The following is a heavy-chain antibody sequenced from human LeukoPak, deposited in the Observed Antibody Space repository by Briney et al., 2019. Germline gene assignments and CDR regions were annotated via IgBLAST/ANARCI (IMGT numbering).Heavy chain of an antibody. Sequence: SETLSLTCAVYGGSLSGYYWSWIRQPPGEGLECIGDIYYSGSTNYNPSLKSRVAISVDTSKNQFSLKMSSVTAADTAVYYCARLNAGYSHGYTFDYWGLGTLVTVSS. CDR2: IYYSGST. CDR1: GGSLSGYY. V-gene: IGHV4-59*08. CDR3: ARLNAGYSHGYTFDY. J-gene: IGHJ4*02. D-gene: IGHD5-18*01.